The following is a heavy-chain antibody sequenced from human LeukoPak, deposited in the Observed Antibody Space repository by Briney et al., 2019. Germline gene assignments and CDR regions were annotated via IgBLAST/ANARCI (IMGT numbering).Heavy chain of an antibody. J-gene: IGHJ5*02. CDR2: INHSGST. D-gene: IGHD3-22*01. Sequence: SETLSLTCAVYGGSFSSYYWSWIRQPPGKGLEWIWKINHSGSTNYNPSPKSRVTISVDTSKNQFSLKLSSVTAADTAVYYCARGLYVVVVITRWFDPWGQGTLVTVSS. V-gene: IGHV4-34*01. CDR1: GGSFSSYY. CDR3: ARGLYVVVVITRWFDP.